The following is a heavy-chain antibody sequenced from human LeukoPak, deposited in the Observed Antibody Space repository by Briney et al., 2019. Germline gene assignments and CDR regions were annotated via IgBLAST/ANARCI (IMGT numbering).Heavy chain of an antibody. CDR2: ISSSSTTI. V-gene: IGHV3-48*02. D-gene: IGHD7-27*01. J-gene: IGHJ3*02. Sequence: PGGSLRLSCAASGFTFSSCSMNWVRQAPGKGLEWVSYISSSSTTIYYADSVKGRFTISRDNAKNSLYLQMNSLRDEYTAVYYCARVQLGPWDAFDIWCQGTMVTVSS. CDR1: GFTFSSCS. CDR3: ARVQLGPWDAFDI.